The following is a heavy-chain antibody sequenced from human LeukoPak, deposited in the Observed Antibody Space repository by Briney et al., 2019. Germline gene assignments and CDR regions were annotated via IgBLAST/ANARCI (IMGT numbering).Heavy chain of an antibody. CDR3: ARVPSLSGWYPAPSDAFDI. Sequence: SETLSLTCAVYGGSFSGYYWSWIRQPPGKGLEWIGEINHSGSTNYNPSLKSRVTISVDTSKNQFSLKLSSVTAADTAVYYCARVPSLSGWYPAPSDAFDIWGQGTMVTVSS. D-gene: IGHD6-19*01. J-gene: IGHJ3*02. CDR2: INHSGST. V-gene: IGHV4-34*01. CDR1: GGSFSGYY.